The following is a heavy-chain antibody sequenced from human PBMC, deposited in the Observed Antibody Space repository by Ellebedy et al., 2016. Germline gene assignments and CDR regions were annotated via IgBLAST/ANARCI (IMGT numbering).Heavy chain of an antibody. CDR1: GGSISRYY. CDR3: ARMGGVSFGERPIDY. V-gene: IGHV4-59*01. D-gene: IGHD3-10*01. Sequence: GSLRLSCIVSGGSISRYYWSWIRQPPGRGLEWIGNIYYTGTTNYNPSLQSRVTISLDTSKNQFTLRLTSVTAADTAVYYGARMGGVSFGERPIDYWGQGTLVTVSS. CDR2: IYYTGTT. J-gene: IGHJ4*02.